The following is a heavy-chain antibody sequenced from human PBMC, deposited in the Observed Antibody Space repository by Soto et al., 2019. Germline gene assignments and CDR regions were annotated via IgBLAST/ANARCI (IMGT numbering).Heavy chain of an antibody. D-gene: IGHD6-19*01. Sequence: QVQLVQSGAEVKEPGASVTVSCTASGYTFTSSVLHWMRQAPGQWLEWMGWINAGNGYTKYSQRFQGRVTITRDTSANTADMDLSSLTSEDTAVYYCARDPYTSGWHHDAFDLWGKGTMVTVSS. CDR1: GYTFTSSV. V-gene: IGHV1-3*01. J-gene: IGHJ3*01. CDR2: INAGNGYT. CDR3: ARDPYTSGWHHDAFDL.